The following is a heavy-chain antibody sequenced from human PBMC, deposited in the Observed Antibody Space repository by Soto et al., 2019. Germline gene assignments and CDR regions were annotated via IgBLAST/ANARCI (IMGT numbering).Heavy chain of an antibody. J-gene: IGHJ3*02. Sequence: QSTLKESGPTLVKPTQTLTLTCSFSGFSLTTSGVGVGWIRQPPGKALEWLAHIYWSGDEHYRPSLKSRPSIPKHTSKNQVVLTTTNMDPVNPATYYCPRGLAAHPVIAFDIWGQETMVTVSS. CDR3: PRGLAAHPVIAFDI. V-gene: IGHV2-5*01. D-gene: IGHD6-6*01. CDR1: GFSLTTSGVG. CDR2: IYWSGDE.